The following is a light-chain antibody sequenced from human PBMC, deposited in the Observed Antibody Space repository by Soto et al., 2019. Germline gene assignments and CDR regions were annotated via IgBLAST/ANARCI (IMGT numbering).Light chain of an antibody. CDR1: QGISSY. CDR3: QQLNSYPHT. CDR2: AAS. V-gene: IGKV1-9*01. J-gene: IGKJ3*01. Sequence: DIQLTQSPSFLSASVGDRVTITSRASQGISSYLAWYQQKPGKAPKLLIYAASTLQSGVPSRFSGSGSGTEFTLTISSLQPEDFATYYCQQLNSYPHTFGPGTKVDIK.